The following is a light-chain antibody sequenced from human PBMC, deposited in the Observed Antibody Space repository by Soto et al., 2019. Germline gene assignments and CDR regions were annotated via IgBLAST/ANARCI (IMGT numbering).Light chain of an antibody. CDR2: DVS. V-gene: IGLV2-14*03. CDR1: SSDVGGYNY. Sequence: QSALTQPASVSGSPGQSITISCTGTSSDVGGYNYVSWYQHHPGKAPKLLTYDVSNRPSGVSNRFSGSKSDNTASLTISGLQPEDEADYYCSSYTTSNTRQIVFGTGTKVTV. J-gene: IGLJ1*01. CDR3: SSYTTSNTRQIV.